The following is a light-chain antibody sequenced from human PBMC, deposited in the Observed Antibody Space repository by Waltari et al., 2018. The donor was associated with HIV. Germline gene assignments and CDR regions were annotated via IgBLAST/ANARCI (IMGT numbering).Light chain of an antibody. CDR1: NIEIKS. Sequence: SSVLTQPPSVSVAPGTTARITCGGTNIEIKSVHWYQQKPGQAPALVIYYDSDRPSGIPERFSGANSGDTATLTISRVGDGDEADYYCQVWDSSSDHVLFGGGTKLTVL. J-gene: IGLJ3*02. CDR3: QVWDSSSDHVL. V-gene: IGLV3-21*04. CDR2: YDS.